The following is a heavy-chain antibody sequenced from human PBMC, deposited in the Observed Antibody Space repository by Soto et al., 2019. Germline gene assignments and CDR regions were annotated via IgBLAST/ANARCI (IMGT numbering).Heavy chain of an antibody. CDR2: ISWDGGST. Sequence: GGSLRLSXAASGFTFDDYTMHWVRQAPGKGLEWVSLISWDGGSTYYADSVKGRFTISRDNSKNSLYLQMNSLRTEDTALYYCAKDIGVAAAGLGGFDYWGQGTLVTVSS. CDR3: AKDIGVAAAGLGGFDY. CDR1: GFTFDDYT. V-gene: IGHV3-43*01. D-gene: IGHD6-13*01. J-gene: IGHJ4*02.